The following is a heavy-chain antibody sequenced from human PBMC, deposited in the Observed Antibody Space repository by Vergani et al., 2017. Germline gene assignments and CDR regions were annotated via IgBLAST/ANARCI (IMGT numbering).Heavy chain of an antibody. CDR2: IYYSGST. CDR3: ARGSYSGYDTTQYFDY. Sequence: QVQLQESGPGLVKPSETLSLTCTVSGGSISSYYWSWIRQPPGKGLEWIGYIYYSGSTNYNPSLKSRVTISVDTSKNPFSLKLSSVTAADTAVYYCARGSYSGYDTTQYFDYWGQGTLVTVSS. D-gene: IGHD5-12*01. V-gene: IGHV4-59*01. J-gene: IGHJ4*02. CDR1: GGSISSYY.